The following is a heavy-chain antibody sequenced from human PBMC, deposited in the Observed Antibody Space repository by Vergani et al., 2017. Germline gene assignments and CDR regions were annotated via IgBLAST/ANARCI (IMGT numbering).Heavy chain of an antibody. V-gene: IGHV3-73*02. D-gene: IGHD6-6*01. CDR2: LRSKANSYAT. Sequence: EVQLVESGGGLVQPGGSLKLSCAASGFTFSGSAMHWVRQASGKGLEWVGRLRSKANSYATAYAASVKGRFTISRDESKNTAYLQMNSLKTEDTAVYYCTRQARIAARPGYYYYMDVWGKGTTVTVSS. J-gene: IGHJ6*03. CDR3: TRQARIAARPGYYYYMDV. CDR1: GFTFSGSA.